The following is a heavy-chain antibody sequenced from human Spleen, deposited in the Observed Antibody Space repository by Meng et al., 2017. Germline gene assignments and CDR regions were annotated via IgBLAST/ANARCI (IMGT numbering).Heavy chain of an antibody. V-gene: IGHV4-34*01. CDR3: ARVSGYSVRIYLDY. CDR2: IKHTGKT. J-gene: IGHJ4*02. CDR1: GWVFLDDY. Sequence: QVQLRQWGGGLLKASETHSLTCAVSGWVFLDDYWGRVRQPPGKGREWIGEIKHTGKTNYNPSLKSRVAISIDTSNNQFSLNLISVTAADTAVYYCARVSGYSVRIYLDYWGQGTLVTVSS. D-gene: IGHD5/OR15-5a*01.